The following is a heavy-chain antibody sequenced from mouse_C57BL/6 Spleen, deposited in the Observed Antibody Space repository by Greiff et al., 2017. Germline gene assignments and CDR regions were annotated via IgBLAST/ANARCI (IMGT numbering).Heavy chain of an antibody. J-gene: IGHJ4*01. Sequence: QVQLQQSGPGLVQPSQSLSITCTVSGFSLTSYGVHWVRQSPGKGLAWLGVIWSGGSTDYNAAFISRLSLSKDNSKSQVFFKMNSLQTDDTAIYYCARRSHNFLITTVEGGAMDYWGQGTSVTVAA. V-gene: IGHV2-2*01. CDR2: IWSGGST. CDR3: ARRSHNFLITTVEGGAMDY. D-gene: IGHD1-1*01. CDR1: GFSLTSYG.